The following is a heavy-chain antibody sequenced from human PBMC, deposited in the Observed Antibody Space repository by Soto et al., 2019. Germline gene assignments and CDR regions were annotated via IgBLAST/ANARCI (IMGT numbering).Heavy chain of an antibody. D-gene: IGHD2-21*01. Sequence: GGSLRLSCPTSGFPFSDYYMSWIRQAPGKGLEWLSHISPKSTYRNYADSVKGRFTISRDNTKSSLFLQMNSLGVEDTAVYYCVRGGGGGLFEHWGQGVLVTVSS. J-gene: IGHJ4*02. CDR2: ISPKSTYR. CDR3: VRGGGGGLFEH. CDR1: GFPFSDYY. V-gene: IGHV3-11*06.